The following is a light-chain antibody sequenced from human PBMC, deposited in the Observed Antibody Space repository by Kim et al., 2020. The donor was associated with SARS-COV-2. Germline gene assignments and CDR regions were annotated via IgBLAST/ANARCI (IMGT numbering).Light chain of an antibody. CDR1: QSVLYSSNNKNY. CDR2: WAS. CDR3: QQYYSTPIT. J-gene: IGKJ5*01. Sequence: ATINCKSSQSVLYSSNNKNYLAWYQPKPGQPPKLLIYWASTRESGVPDRFSGSGSGTDFTLTISSLQAEDVAVYYCQQYYSTPITFGQGTRLEIK. V-gene: IGKV4-1*01.